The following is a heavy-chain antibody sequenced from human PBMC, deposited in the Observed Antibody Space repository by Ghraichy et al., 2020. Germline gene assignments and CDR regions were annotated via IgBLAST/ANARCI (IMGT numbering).Heavy chain of an antibody. J-gene: IGHJ4*02. CDR1: GGSISSYY. V-gene: IGHV4-59*01. CDR2: IYYSGST. D-gene: IGHD3-3*01. Sequence: SETLSLTCTVSGGSISSYYWSWIRQPPGKGLEWIGYIYYSGSTNYNPSLKSRVTISVDTSKNQFSLKLSSVTAADTAVYYCARAILGAPIFGVVTAFDYWGQGTLVTVSS. CDR3: ARAILGAPIFGVVTAFDY.